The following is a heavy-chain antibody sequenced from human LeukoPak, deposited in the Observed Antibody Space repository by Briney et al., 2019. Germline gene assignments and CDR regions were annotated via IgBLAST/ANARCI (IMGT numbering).Heavy chain of an antibody. J-gene: IGHJ3*02. CDR2: IYPGDSDT. Sequence: GESLKISCKGSGYSFTSYWIGWVRQMPGKGLEWIGIIYPGDSDTRYSPSFQGQVTISADKSISTAYLQWSSLKASDTAMYYCARRHRITIFGVDTTDAFDIWGQGTMVTVSS. CDR1: GYSFTSYW. V-gene: IGHV5-51*01. CDR3: ARRHRITIFGVDTTDAFDI. D-gene: IGHD3-3*01.